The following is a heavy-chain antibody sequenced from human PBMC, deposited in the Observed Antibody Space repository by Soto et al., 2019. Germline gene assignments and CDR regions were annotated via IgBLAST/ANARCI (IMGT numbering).Heavy chain of an antibody. CDR2: ISYDGSNK. D-gene: IGHD3-22*01. CDR3: AKALNDSSGYFPVWFDP. V-gene: IGHV3-30*18. CDR1: GLTFSSYG. Sequence: GGSLRLSCAASGLTFSSYGMHWVRQAPGKGLEWVAVISYDGSNKYYADSVKGRFTISRDNSKNTLYLQMNSLRAEDTAVYYCAKALNDSSGYFPVWFDPWGQGTLVTVSS. J-gene: IGHJ5*02.